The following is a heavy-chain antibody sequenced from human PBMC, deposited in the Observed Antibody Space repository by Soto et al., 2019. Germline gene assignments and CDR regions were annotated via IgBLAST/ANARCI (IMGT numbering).Heavy chain of an antibody. CDR2: IIPILGIA. CDR1: GGTFSSYT. J-gene: IGHJ5*02. V-gene: IGHV1-69*04. Sequence: GASVKVSCKASGGTFSSYTISWVRQAPGQGLEWMGRIIPILGIANYAQKFQGRVTITADKSTSTAYMELSSLRSEDTAVYYCARDLEWELLWFDPWGQGTLVTSPQ. D-gene: IGHD1-26*01. CDR3: ARDLEWELLWFDP.